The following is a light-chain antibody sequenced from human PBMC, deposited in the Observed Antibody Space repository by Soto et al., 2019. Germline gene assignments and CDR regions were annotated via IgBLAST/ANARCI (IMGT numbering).Light chain of an antibody. J-gene: IGKJ5*01. CDR2: DVS. CDR3: QQRSDWLLI. V-gene: IGKV3-11*01. CDR1: QSVGKY. Sequence: IVLSHSPFTLSLYPEEGATLSCRASQSVGKYLAWYQQKPGQAPRLLIYDVSNRATGIPARFSGSGSGTDFSLTISSLDPEDFAVYYCQQRSDWLLIFGPGTRLE.